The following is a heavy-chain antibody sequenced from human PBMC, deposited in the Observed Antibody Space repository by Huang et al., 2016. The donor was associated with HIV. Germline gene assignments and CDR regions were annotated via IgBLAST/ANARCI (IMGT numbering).Heavy chain of an antibody. J-gene: IGHJ4*02. V-gene: IGHV2-5*02. D-gene: IGHD3-22*01. CDR2: IYWEDDK. CDR3: APGRGCYFPH. Sequence: QITLKESGPTLVKPTQTLTLTCAFSGFSLTTTGVTVGWVRQPPGTALEWLAFIYWEDDKRYSPSLGNRLTITRDIFKNQVVLTMTNLDPADTGTYFCAPGRGCYFPHWGQGTLVTVSS. CDR1: GFSLTTTGVT.